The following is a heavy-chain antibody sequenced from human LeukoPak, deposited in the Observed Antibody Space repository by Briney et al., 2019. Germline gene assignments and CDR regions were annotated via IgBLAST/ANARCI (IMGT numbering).Heavy chain of an antibody. J-gene: IGHJ3*02. CDR2: IRRKPHSYTT. V-gene: IGHV3-72*01. Sequence: GSLRLSCAASGFTFSDWYMSWIRQAPGKGLEWIGRIRRKPHSYTTEYAESVKGRFTISRDDSKNSLYVQMNSLRTEDTAVYYCARTILIDCNSGICFDAFDIWGQGTMVTVSS. D-gene: IGHD2-15*01. CDR3: ARTILIDCNSGICFDAFDI. CDR1: GFTFSDWY.